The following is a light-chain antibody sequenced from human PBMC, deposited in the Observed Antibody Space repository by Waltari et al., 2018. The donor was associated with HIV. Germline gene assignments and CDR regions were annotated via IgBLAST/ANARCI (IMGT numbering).Light chain of an antibody. V-gene: IGLV2-14*03. CDR2: DVS. J-gene: IGLJ1*01. Sequence: QSALTQPASVSGSPGQSITISCSGTNSDVGGYNYDPRSQQHPGKAPKLIIFDVSHRPSGISNRFSGSKSGNTASLTISGLQAEDEADYYCSSYTRSTTLDAVFGTGTKVSVL. CDR1: NSDVGGYNY. CDR3: SSYTRSTTLDAV.